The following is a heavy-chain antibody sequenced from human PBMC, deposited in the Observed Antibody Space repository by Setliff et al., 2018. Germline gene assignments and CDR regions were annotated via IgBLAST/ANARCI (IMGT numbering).Heavy chain of an antibody. CDR3: RLWSHDYHNDY. J-gene: IGHJ4*02. CDR1: GVSVASHY. D-gene: IGHD3-16*01. V-gene: IGHV4-59*02. Sequence: PSETLSLTCTVSGVSVASHYWSWIRQAPGTGLEWIAYVHDNGETNQNPSLKSRVTISVDTSKNQFSLKLTSAAAADTAVYYCRLWSHDYHNDYWGQGTLVTVSS. CDR2: VHDNGET.